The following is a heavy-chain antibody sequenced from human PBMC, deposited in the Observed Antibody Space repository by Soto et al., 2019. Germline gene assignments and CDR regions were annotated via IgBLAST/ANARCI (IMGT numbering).Heavy chain of an antibody. CDR2: ISYDGSNK. D-gene: IGHD5-12*01. CDR3: AIPGLPRYYFDY. V-gene: IGHV3-30*03. CDR1: GFTFSSYG. Sequence: VQLVESGGGLVQPGRSLRLSCAASGFTFSSYGMHWVRQAPGKGLEWVAVISYDGSNKYYADSVKGRFTISRDNSKNTLYLQMNSLRAEDTAVYYCAIPGLPRYYFDYWGQGTLVTVSS. J-gene: IGHJ4*02.